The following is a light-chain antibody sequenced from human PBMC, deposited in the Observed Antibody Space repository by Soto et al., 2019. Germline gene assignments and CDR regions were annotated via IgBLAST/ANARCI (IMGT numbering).Light chain of an antibody. J-gene: IGKJ2*01. CDR2: GAS. V-gene: IGKV3-20*01. CDR1: QSVSSSY. CDR3: QQYGSSQYT. Sequence: EIVLTQSPGTLSLTPGERATLSCRASQSVSSSYLAWYQQRPGQAPRLLLYGASSRVTGTPDRFSGSGSRTDFTLTISRLEPEDFAVYYCQQYGSSQYTFGQGTKLEIK.